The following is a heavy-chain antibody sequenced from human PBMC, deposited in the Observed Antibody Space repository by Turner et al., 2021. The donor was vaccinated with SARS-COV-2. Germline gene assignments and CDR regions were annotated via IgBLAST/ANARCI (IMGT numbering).Heavy chain of an antibody. CDR3: TNVGFPLDS. D-gene: IGHD3-10*02. J-gene: IGHJ4*02. Sequence: EVQLVESGGDLVQPGASLRLSCATSNFAFSDYWMHWVRQAPGEGLVWVTRIRPHGDLTFYADSVRGRFTSSRDNAKNTLYLQMNSLRAEDSALYYCTNVGFPLDSWGQGTLVTVSS. CDR1: NFAFSDYW. CDR2: IRPHGDLT. V-gene: IGHV3-74*01.